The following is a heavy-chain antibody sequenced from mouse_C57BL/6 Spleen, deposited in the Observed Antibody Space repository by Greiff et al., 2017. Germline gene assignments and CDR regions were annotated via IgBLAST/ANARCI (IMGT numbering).Heavy chain of an antibody. Sequence: VQLQQSGAELVRPGASVKLSCTASGFNIKDYYMHWVKQRPEQGLEWIGRIDPEDGDTEYAPKFKGKATMTADKSSNTAYLQLSSLTSEDTAVYYCTTDITTVVAHVAYWGQGTLVTVSA. CDR2: IDPEDGDT. V-gene: IGHV14-1*01. J-gene: IGHJ3*01. CDR1: GFNIKDYY. D-gene: IGHD1-1*01. CDR3: TTDITTVVAHVAY.